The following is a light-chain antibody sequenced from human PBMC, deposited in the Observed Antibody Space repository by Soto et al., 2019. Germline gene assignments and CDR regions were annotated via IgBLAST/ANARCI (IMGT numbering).Light chain of an antibody. CDR1: SSDVGAYNY. J-gene: IGLJ2*01. CDR3: SSYTRSSIVV. CDR2: DVS. Sequence: QSVLTQPASVSGSPGQSITISCTGTSSDVGAYNYVSWYQQHPGKAPKLMIFDVSNRPSGVSNRFSGSKSGNTASLTISWLQAEDEADYYFSSYTRSSIVVFGGGTQLTVL. V-gene: IGLV2-14*03.